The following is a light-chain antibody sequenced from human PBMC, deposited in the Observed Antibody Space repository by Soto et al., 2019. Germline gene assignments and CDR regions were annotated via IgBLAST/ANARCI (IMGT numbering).Light chain of an antibody. Sequence: DIQMTQSPSSLSASVGDRVTITCRASQSISSYLNWYQQKPGKAPTLLIYAASTLQSGVPSRFSGSGSGTDFTRTITSLQPEDFDTYSWHQTYSTPELFGQGTNLEIE. CDR1: QSISSY. CDR3: HQTYSTPEL. J-gene: IGKJ2*01. CDR2: AAS. V-gene: IGKV1-39*01.